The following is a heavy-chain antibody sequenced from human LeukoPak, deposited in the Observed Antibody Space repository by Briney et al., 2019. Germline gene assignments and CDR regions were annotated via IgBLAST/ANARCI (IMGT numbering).Heavy chain of an antibody. V-gene: IGHV1-2*02. Sequence: GASVKVSCKASGYTFTGYYMHWVRQAPGQGLEWMGWINPNSGGTNYAQKFQGRVTMTRDTSISTAYMELSRLRSDDTAVYYCASFYGSGSYLGWYFDYWGQGTLVTVSS. CDR2: INPNSGGT. CDR3: ASFYGSGSYLGWYFDY. J-gene: IGHJ4*02. CDR1: GYTFTGYY. D-gene: IGHD3-10*01.